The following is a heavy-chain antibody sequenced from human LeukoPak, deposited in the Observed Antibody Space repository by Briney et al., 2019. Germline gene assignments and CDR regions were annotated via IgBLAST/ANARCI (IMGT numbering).Heavy chain of an antibody. J-gene: IGHJ4*02. D-gene: IGHD6-13*01. V-gene: IGHV1-2*02. CDR2: INPNSGGT. CDR3: ATDIGARSSSCPDDY. CDR1: GYTFTGYY. Sequence: GASVKVSCKASGYTFTGYYMHWVRQAPGQGLEWMGWINPNSGGTNYARKFQGRVTMTRDTSISTAYMELSRLRSDDTAVYYCATDIGARSSSCPDDYWGQGTLVTVSS.